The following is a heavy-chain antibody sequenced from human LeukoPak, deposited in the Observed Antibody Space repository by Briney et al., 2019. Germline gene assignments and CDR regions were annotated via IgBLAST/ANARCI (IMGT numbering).Heavy chain of an antibody. CDR1: DGSFSIYY. Sequence: SEALSLTCAIYDGSFSIYYWSWIRQPPGEGLEWIGCISHSGSTNYNPSLESRAPISLDTSRTHSSLKLTSVTAANTAGYYFAGGSTGSAYDYWGQGALVTVSP. V-gene: IGHV4-34*01. CDR2: ISHSGST. D-gene: IGHD7-27*01. J-gene: IGHJ4*02. CDR3: AGGSTGSAYDY.